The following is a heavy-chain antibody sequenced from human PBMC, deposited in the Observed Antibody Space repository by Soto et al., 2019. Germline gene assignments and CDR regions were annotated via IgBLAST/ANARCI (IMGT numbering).Heavy chain of an antibody. CDR2: ISAYNGNK. Sequence: ASGKVSCKASGYTFTSYVISLLLQAPVQVLEWMGCISAYNGNKNSAQKLQGRVTMTTDTSTSTAYMELRSLRSDDTAVYYCAREGGFGGKYYYDSSGRYGMDVWGQGTTVTVSS. CDR3: AREGGFGGKYYYDSSGRYGMDV. CDR1: GYTFTSYV. J-gene: IGHJ6*02. V-gene: IGHV1-18*01. D-gene: IGHD3-22*01.